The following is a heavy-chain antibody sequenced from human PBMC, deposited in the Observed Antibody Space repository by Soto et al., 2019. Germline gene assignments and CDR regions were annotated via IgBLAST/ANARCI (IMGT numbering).Heavy chain of an antibody. J-gene: IGHJ4*02. CDR2: INAAGTYT. CDR1: GFTFSNDW. V-gene: IGHV3-74*01. CDR3: ARVNEGPPGY. D-gene: IGHD1-1*01. Sequence: GGSLRLSCAASGFTFSNDWMHWVRQAPGKGLAWVSHINAAGTYTAYADSVKGRFTISRDNAKNTLYLQMDSLRYEDTGGYYCARVNEGPPGYWGQGTQVTVSS.